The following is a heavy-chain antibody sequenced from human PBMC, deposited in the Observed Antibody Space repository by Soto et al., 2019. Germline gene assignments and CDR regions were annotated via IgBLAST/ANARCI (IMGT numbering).Heavy chain of an antibody. D-gene: IGHD2-15*01. V-gene: IGHV5-51*01. Sequence: GESLKISCKGSGYSFTSYWIVWVRQMPGKGLEWMGIIYPGDSDTRYSPSFQGQVTISADKSISTAYLQWSSLKASDTAMYYCARAVVSYCSGGSCYYDYYGMDVWGQGTTVTVSS. CDR1: GYSFTSYW. CDR3: ARAVVSYCSGGSCYYDYYGMDV. J-gene: IGHJ6*02. CDR2: IYPGDSDT.